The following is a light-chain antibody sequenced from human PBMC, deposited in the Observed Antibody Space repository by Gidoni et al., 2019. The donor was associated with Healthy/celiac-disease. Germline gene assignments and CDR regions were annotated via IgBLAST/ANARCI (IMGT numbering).Light chain of an antibody. Sequence: DIVLTQSPATLSLSPGERATLSCRARQSVSSYLAWYQQKPGQAPRLLIYDASNRATGIPARFSGSGSGTDFTLTISSLGPEDFAVYYCQQRSNWPRLTFGGGTKVEIK. V-gene: IGKV3-11*01. CDR2: DAS. CDR1: QSVSSY. CDR3: QQRSNWPRLT. J-gene: IGKJ4*01.